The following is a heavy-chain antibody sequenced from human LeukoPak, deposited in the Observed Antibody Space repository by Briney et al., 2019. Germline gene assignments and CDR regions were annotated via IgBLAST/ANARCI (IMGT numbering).Heavy chain of an antibody. CDR3: ARGSADFDY. Sequence: GGSLRLSCAASGFIFSTYTMNWVRQAPGKGLEWVSFVSSSSSYIYYADSVKGRFTISRDNAKNSLYLQMNSLRAEDTAVYYCARGSADFDYWGQGTLVTVSS. CDR1: GFIFSTYT. D-gene: IGHD6-19*01. J-gene: IGHJ4*02. V-gene: IGHV3-21*06. CDR2: VSSSSSYI.